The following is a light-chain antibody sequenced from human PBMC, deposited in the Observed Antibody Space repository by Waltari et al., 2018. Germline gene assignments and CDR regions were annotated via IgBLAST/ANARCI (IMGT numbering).Light chain of an antibody. CDR3: QQYDGIVLT. Sequence: EIVLTQSPGTLSLSPGERATLSCRASQSVSNNYLNWYQQKPGQAPRLLIHGASSRATGIADRFSGSGSGTDFTLTISRLEPEDFAVYYCQQYDGIVLTFGGGTRVEI. J-gene: IGKJ4*01. CDR1: QSVSNNY. CDR2: GAS. V-gene: IGKV3-20*01.